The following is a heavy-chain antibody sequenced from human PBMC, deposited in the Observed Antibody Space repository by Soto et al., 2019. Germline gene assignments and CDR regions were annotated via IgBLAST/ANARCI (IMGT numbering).Heavy chain of an antibody. CDR1: GVSASGGYYY. Sequence: SETLSLTCTVSGVSASGGYYYWTWIRQPPGKGLEWIGYIDYSGSTNDNPSLKSRVTMSVDTSTNQFSLELTAVTAADTAVYYCASAPGFAVVTPDCWGQGTLVTVSS. D-gene: IGHD3-3*01. V-gene: IGHV4-61*01. J-gene: IGHJ4*02. CDR2: IDYSGST. CDR3: ASAPGFAVVTPDC.